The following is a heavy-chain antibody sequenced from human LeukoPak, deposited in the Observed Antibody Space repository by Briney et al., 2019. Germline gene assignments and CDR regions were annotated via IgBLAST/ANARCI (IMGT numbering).Heavy chain of an antibody. CDR2: IYYSGST. J-gene: IGHJ5*02. CDR1: GGSISSYY. CDR3: ARVGFWSGYYSWFDP. Sequence: SETLSLTCTVSGGSISSYYWTWIRQPPGKGLVWIGNIYYSGSTNYNPSLKSRVAISVDTSKNQFSLKLSSVAAADTAVYHCARVGFWSGYYSWFDPWGQGTLVTVSS. V-gene: IGHV4-59*01. D-gene: IGHD3-3*01.